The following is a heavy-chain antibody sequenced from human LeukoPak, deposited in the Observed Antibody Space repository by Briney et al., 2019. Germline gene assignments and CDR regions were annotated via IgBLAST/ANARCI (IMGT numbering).Heavy chain of an antibody. J-gene: IGHJ4*02. Sequence: PGRSLRLSCAASGFTFSSYAMHWVRQAPGKGLEWVAVISYDGSNKYYADSVKGRFTISRDNSQNTLYLQMNSLRAEDTAVYYCARDHRRYYFDYWGQGTLVTVSS. V-gene: IGHV3-30-3*01. CDR1: GFTFSSYA. CDR3: ARDHRRYYFDY. D-gene: IGHD1-14*01. CDR2: ISYDGSNK.